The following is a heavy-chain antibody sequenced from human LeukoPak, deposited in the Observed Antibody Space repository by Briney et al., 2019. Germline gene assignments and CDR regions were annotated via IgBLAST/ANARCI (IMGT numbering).Heavy chain of an antibody. V-gene: IGHV4-34*01. D-gene: IGHD3-10*01. CDR1: GGSFSGYY. Sequence: PSETLSLTCAVYGGSFSGYYWSWIRQPPGKGLEWIGEINHSGSTNYNPSLKSRVTISVDTSKNQFSLKLSSVTAADTAVYYCAITMVRGAYFDYWGQGTLVTVSS. J-gene: IGHJ4*02. CDR2: INHSGST. CDR3: AITMVRGAYFDY.